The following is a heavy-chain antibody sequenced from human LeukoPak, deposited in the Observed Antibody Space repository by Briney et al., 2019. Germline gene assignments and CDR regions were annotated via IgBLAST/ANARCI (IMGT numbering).Heavy chain of an antibody. J-gene: IGHJ6*02. CDR3: ARRGTGHGMDV. CDR2: INNDGSSA. D-gene: IGHD1-1*01. V-gene: IGHV3-74*01. Sequence: GGSLRLSCAASTFTFSRYWMHWVRQAPGKGLVWVSRINNDGSSASYVDSVKGRFTISRDNAKNTLFLQMNSLRAEDTAVYYCARRGTGHGMDVWGQGTTVIVSS. CDR1: TFTFSRYW.